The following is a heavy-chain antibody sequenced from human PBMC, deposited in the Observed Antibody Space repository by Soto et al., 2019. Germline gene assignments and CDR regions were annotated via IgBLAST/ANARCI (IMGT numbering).Heavy chain of an antibody. CDR3: ARELTDYGGRNAFDF. V-gene: IGHV4-61*01. D-gene: IGHD4-17*01. CDR1: GGSVSSGSYY. J-gene: IGHJ3*01. CDR2: IYYSGST. Sequence: QVQLQEAGPGLVKPSETLSLTCTVSGGSVSSGSYYWSWIRQPPGKGLEWIGYIYYSGSTNYNPSLNSRVTISGDTPKTQFSLKLSSVTAADTAVYYCARELTDYGGRNAFDFWGQGTMVTVSS.